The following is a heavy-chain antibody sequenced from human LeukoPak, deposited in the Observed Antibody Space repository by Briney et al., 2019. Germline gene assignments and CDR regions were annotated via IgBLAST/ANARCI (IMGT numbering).Heavy chain of an antibody. V-gene: IGHV1-69*13. CDR2: IIPIFGTA. CDR1: GGTFSSYA. Sequence: SVKVSCKASGGTFSSYAISWVRQAPGQGLEWMGGIIPIFGTANYAQKFQGRVTITADESTSTAYMELSSLRSEDTAVYYCARGKWGQQLVGFDYWGQGTLVTVSS. D-gene: IGHD6-13*01. CDR3: ARGKWGQQLVGFDY. J-gene: IGHJ4*02.